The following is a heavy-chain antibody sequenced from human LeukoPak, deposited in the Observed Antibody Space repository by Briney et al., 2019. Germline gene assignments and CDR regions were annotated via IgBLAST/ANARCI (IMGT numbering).Heavy chain of an antibody. CDR2: ISGDGGTT. D-gene: IGHD6-19*01. V-gene: IGHV3-23*01. J-gene: IGHJ5*01. CDR3: ARESSGWFGY. CDR1: GFPFSNYA. Sequence: GRSLRLSCVASGFPFSNYAMSWVRQAPGTGLECLSVISGDGGTTYYADSVKGRFTISRDNSKNTLYLQMNSLRAEDTAVYYCARESSGWFGYWGQGTLVTVSS.